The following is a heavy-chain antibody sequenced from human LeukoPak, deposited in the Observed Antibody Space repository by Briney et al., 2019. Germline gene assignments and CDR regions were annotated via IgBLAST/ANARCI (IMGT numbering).Heavy chain of an antibody. CDR2: INQDGSEK. D-gene: IGHD5-18*01. CDR1: RFTFSNYW. V-gene: IGHV3-7*01. CDR3: AKDRRGYTYNFDY. Sequence: PGGSLRLSCAVSRFTFSNYWMSWVRRAPGKGLEWVANINQDGSEKYYVDSVKGRFTISRDNAKNSLYLQMNSLRAEDTAVYYCAKDRRGYTYNFDYWGQGTLVTVSS. J-gene: IGHJ4*02.